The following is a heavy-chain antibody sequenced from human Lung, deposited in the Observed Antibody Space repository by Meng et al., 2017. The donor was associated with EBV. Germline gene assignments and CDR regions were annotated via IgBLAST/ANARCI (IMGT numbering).Heavy chain of an antibody. V-gene: IGHV1-8*01. Sequence: QVQPVQSGAEGKKPGASVKVSCKASGYTFTSYDINWVRQGTGQGLEWMGWMNPNRGTTGYAQKFQGRVTMTRNTSKSTAYMDLSSLRSEDTAVYYCATGVADFEYWGQGTLVTVSS. D-gene: IGHD6-19*01. CDR2: MNPNRGTT. J-gene: IGHJ4*02. CDR1: GYTFTSYD. CDR3: ATGVADFEY.